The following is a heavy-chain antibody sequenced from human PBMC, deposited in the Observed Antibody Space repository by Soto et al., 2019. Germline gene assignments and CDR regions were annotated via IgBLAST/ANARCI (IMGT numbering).Heavy chain of an antibody. V-gene: IGHV4-4*02. J-gene: IGHJ5*01. Sequence: QVHLQESGPRLVQSSGTLSLTCGVSGAPISTGNWWTWVRQPPGKGLEWIGEIYHGGNTNYMPSLKSQVTISVDKSKNQFSLRLSSVTAADTAVYYCARHSSYYYDSSAYYDSWGQGTLVTVSS. D-gene: IGHD3-22*01. CDR2: IYHGGNT. CDR1: GAPISTGNW. CDR3: ARHSSYYYDSSAYYDS.